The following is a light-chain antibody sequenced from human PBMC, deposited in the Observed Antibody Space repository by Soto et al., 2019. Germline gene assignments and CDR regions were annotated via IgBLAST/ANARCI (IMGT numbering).Light chain of an antibody. Sequence: DLQLTQSPSFLSASVGDRVTITCRASQGISSYLAWYQQKPGKAPKLLIYAASTLHSGVPSRLSGSGSGTEFTLTITSPQPEDFATYYCQQLNSYPRTVGKGTKLEIK. V-gene: IGKV1-9*01. CDR3: QQLNSYPRT. CDR2: AAS. J-gene: IGKJ2*01. CDR1: QGISSY.